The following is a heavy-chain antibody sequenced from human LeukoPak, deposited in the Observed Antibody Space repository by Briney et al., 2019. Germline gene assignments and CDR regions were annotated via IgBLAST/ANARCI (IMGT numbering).Heavy chain of an antibody. Sequence: GGSLRLSCAASGFTFTNAWMSWVRQAPGKGLEWVSAISGSGGSTYYADSVKGRFTISRDNSKNTLYLQMNSLRAEDTAVYYCAKAEWSRKDYYMDVWGKGTTVTVSS. CDR2: ISGSGGST. CDR3: AKAEWSRKDYYMDV. V-gene: IGHV3-23*01. CDR1: GFTFTNAW. D-gene: IGHD2-8*01. J-gene: IGHJ6*03.